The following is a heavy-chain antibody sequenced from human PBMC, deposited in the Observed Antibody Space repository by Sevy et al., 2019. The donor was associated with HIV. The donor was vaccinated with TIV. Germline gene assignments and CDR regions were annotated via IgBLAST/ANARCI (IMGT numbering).Heavy chain of an antibody. J-gene: IGHJ4*02. Sequence: GGSLRLSCAASGFTFSSYWMHWVRQAPGKGLEWVANIKQDGSEKYSVDSAKGRFTISRNNAKNSLYLQMNSLSAEDTALYYGAGVRDESSGCHLDYWGQGTLVTVSS. CDR2: IKQDGSEK. V-gene: IGHV3-7*01. CDR3: AGVRDESSGCHLDY. D-gene: IGHD3-22*01. CDR1: GFTFSSYW.